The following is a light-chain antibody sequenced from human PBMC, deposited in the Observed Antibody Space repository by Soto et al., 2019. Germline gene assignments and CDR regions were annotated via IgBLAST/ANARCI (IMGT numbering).Light chain of an antibody. CDR2: GAS. Sequence: EIVMTQSPATLSVSPGERATLSCRASQSVTSNLAWYQQKPGRAPRLLIYGASTRATGIPARFSGSGSGTEFTLTISNLQSEDFALYYCQHYFNWPYTFGGGTKVDIK. J-gene: IGKJ4*01. CDR3: QHYFNWPYT. V-gene: IGKV3-15*01. CDR1: QSVTSN.